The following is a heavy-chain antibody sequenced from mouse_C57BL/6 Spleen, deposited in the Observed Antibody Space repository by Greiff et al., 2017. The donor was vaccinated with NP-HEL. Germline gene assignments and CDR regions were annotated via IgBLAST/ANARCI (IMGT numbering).Heavy chain of an antibody. D-gene: IGHD1-1*01. J-gene: IGHJ1*03. CDR1: GFTFSDYY. CDR2: ISNGGGST. CDR3: ARHPYYGSSGYFDV. V-gene: IGHV5-12*01. Sequence: EVKLVESGGGLVQPGGSLKLSCAASGFTFSDYYMYWVRQTPEKRLEWVAYISNGGGSTYYPDTVKGRFTISRDNAKNTLYLQMSRLKSEDTAVYYCARHPYYGSSGYFDVWGTGTTVTVSS.